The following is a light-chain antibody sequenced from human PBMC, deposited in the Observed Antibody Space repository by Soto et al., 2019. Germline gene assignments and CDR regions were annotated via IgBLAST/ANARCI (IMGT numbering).Light chain of an antibody. J-gene: IGKJ1*01. Sequence: DIQMTQSPSTLSASVGDRVTITCRASQSISSWLAWYQQKPGKAPNLLIYKASSLEGGVPSRFSGSGSGTEFTLTINSLQPDDFAAYYCQQYYRYPWTFGQGTKVEIK. CDR2: KAS. CDR1: QSISSW. CDR3: QQYYRYPWT. V-gene: IGKV1-5*03.